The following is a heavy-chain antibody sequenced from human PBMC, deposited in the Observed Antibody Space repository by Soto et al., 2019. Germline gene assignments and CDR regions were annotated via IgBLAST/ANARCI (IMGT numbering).Heavy chain of an antibody. CDR2: ISGSGGST. CDR1: GFTFSSYA. V-gene: IGHV3-23*01. J-gene: IGHJ4*02. Sequence: EVQLLESGGGLVQPGGSLRLSCAASGFTFSSYAMSWVRQAPGKGLEWVSAISGSGGSTYYADSVMGRFTISRDNSKNTLYLQMNSLRAEDTAVYYCAKHYRAHPGASAYWGQGTLVTVSS. D-gene: IGHD3-16*02. CDR3: AKHYRAHPGASAY.